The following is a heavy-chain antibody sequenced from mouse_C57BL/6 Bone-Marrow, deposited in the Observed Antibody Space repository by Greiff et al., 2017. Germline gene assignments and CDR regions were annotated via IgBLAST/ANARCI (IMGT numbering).Heavy chain of an antibody. Sequence: QVQLQQSGAELARPGASVKLSCKASGYTFTSYGISWVKQRTGQGLEWIGEIYPRSGNTYYNEKFKGKATLTANKSSSTAYMELRSLTSEDSSVYFCARGQLRLRPVFAYWGQGTLVTVSA. CDR2: IYPRSGNT. J-gene: IGHJ3*01. D-gene: IGHD3-2*02. V-gene: IGHV1-81*01. CDR3: ARGQLRLRPVFAY. CDR1: GYTFTSYG.